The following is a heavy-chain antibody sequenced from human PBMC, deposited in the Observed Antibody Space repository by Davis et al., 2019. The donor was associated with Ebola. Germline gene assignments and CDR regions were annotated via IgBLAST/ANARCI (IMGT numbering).Heavy chain of an antibody. CDR2: IRSKANSYAT. Sequence: PGGSLRLSCAASGFTFSGSAMHWVRQASGKGLEWVGRIRSKANSYATAYAASVKGRFTISRDDSKNSLYLQMNSLRAEDTAVYYCAREMATTYFDYWGQGTLVTVSS. V-gene: IGHV3-73*01. J-gene: IGHJ4*02. CDR1: GFTFSGSA. CDR3: AREMATTYFDY. D-gene: IGHD5-24*01.